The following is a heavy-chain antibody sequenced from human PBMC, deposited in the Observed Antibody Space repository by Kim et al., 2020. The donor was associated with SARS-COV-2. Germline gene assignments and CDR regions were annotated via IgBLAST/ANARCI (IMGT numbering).Heavy chain of an antibody. Sequence: GGSLRLSCAASGFTFSSYAMSWVRQAPGKGLEWVSAISGSGGSTYYADSVKGRFTISRDNSKNTLYLQMNSLRAEDTALYYCAKDPRSYYYGSGSINWGQGTLVTVSS. CDR3: AKDPRSYYYGSGSIN. V-gene: IGHV3-23*01. CDR1: GFTFSSYA. D-gene: IGHD3-10*01. J-gene: IGHJ4*02. CDR2: ISGSGGST.